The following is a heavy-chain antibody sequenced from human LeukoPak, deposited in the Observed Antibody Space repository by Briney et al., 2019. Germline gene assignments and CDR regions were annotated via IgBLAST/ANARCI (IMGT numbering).Heavy chain of an antibody. CDR2: IYTSGST. Sequence: PSETLSLTCTVSAGSISSGSYYWSWIRQPAGKGLEWIGRIYTSGSTNYNPSFKSRVTISVDTSKNQFSLKLSSVTAADTAVYYCARDPDYSTDYYYYMDVWGKGTTVTVSS. CDR1: AGSISSGSYY. CDR3: ARDPDYSTDYYYYMDV. D-gene: IGHD4-11*01. V-gene: IGHV4-61*02. J-gene: IGHJ6*03.